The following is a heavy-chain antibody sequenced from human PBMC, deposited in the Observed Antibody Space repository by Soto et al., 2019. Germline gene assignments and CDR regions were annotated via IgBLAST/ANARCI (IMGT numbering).Heavy chain of an antibody. CDR1: GFPFSDYY. Sequence: GGSLRLSCAASGFPFSDYYMSWIRQAPGEGLEWISYISSSAYTIYADSVKGRFTISRDNAKNSLFLQMTSLRVEDTAVYYCARNFDSGGYYSDYWGQGTLVTVSS. V-gene: IGHV3-11*06. CDR3: ARNFDSGGYYSDY. D-gene: IGHD3-22*01. CDR2: ISSSAYT. J-gene: IGHJ4*02.